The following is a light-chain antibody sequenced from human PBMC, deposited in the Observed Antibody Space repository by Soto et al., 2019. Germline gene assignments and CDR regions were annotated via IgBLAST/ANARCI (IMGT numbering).Light chain of an antibody. V-gene: IGLV2-18*01. Sequence: QSALTQPPSVSGSPGQSVTISCTGTRSDVGSHNRVSWYQQPPGTAPKLMIYEVSNRPSGVPDRSSGSKSGNTASLTISGLQADDEADYYCSLYTSSSTFVFGTGTKVTGL. CDR3: SLYTSSSTFV. J-gene: IGLJ1*01. CDR1: RSDVGSHNR. CDR2: EVS.